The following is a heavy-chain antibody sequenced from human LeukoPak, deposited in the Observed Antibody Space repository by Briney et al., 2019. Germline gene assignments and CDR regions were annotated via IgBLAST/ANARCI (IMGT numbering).Heavy chain of an antibody. CDR2: IYHSGST. Sequence: SETLSLTCTVSGGSISSSNWWSWVRQPPGKGLEWIGEIYHSGSTNYNPSLKSRVTISVDKSKNQFSLKLSSVTAADTAVYYCARDEVDGELRPWPHFAYWGQGTLVTVSS. D-gene: IGHD4-17*01. V-gene: IGHV4-4*02. CDR1: GGSISSSNW. J-gene: IGHJ4*02. CDR3: ARDEVDGELRPWPHFAY.